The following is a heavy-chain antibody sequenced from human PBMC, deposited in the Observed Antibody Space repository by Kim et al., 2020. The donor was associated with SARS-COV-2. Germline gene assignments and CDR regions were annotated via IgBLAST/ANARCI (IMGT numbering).Heavy chain of an antibody. CDR2: IYYSGST. V-gene: IGHV4-39*01. D-gene: IGHD3-3*01. J-gene: IGHJ4*02. CDR1: GGSISSSSYY. Sequence: SETLSLTCTVSGGSISSSSYYWGWIRQPTGKGREWIGCIYYSGSTYYNPSLKIRVTISVDTSKNQFSLKLGSVTAADTAVYYCARRGFRSGYHSSYYFDYWGQGTLVTVSS. CDR3: ARRGFRSGYHSSYYFDY.